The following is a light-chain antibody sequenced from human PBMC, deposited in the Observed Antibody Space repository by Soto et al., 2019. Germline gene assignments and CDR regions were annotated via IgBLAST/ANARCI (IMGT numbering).Light chain of an antibody. V-gene: IGLV2-14*01. CDR1: SSDFVNYNY. CDR3: GSNTTTSWV. CDR2: EVT. J-gene: IGLJ3*02. Sequence: QSALTQPASVSGSPGQSITITCTGTSSDFVNYNYVSWYQQYPGKAPQLMIYEVTNRPSGVSNRFSGSKSGNTASLTISGLQSDDEADYYCGSNTTTSWVFGGGTKLTVL.